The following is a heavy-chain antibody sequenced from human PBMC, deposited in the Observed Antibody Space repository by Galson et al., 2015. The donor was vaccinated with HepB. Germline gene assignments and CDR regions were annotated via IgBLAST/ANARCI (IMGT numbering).Heavy chain of an antibody. D-gene: IGHD1-14*01. J-gene: IGHJ3*01. CDR1: GISVSDNY. V-gene: IGHV3-53*01. CDR3: ARLAMKSTTHNFDV. Sequence: SLRLSCAASGISVSDNYFGWVRQAPGRGLQWVSLMYSGGDTFYGDSVKGRFTISRDHSRNTVYLRMRSLRADDTAIYYCARLAMKSTTHNFDVWGQGTKVTVSS. CDR2: MYSGGDT.